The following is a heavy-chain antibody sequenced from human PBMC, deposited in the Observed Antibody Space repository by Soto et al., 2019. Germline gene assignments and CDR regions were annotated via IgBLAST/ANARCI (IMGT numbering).Heavy chain of an antibody. Sequence: SQTLSLTCAISGDSVSSNSAVWNWVRQSPSRGLEWLGRTYYRSKWYNDYAVSLKSRMNINPDTSKNQFSLQLNSVTPEDTAVYYCTRGIGFCSGGRCYLDYYYGLDVWGQGTTVTVSS. CDR2: TYYRSKWYN. J-gene: IGHJ6*01. CDR1: GDSVSSNSAV. D-gene: IGHD2-15*01. CDR3: TRGIGFCSGGRCYLDYYYGLDV. V-gene: IGHV6-1*01.